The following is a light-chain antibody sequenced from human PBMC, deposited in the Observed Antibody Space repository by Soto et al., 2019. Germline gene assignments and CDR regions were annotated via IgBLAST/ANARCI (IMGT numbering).Light chain of an antibody. CDR1: EDISNY. V-gene: IGKV1-27*01. J-gene: IGKJ1*01. CDR2: GAS. Sequence: DIPMTQSPSSLSASVGDRVTITCRASEDISNYLAWYQQKPGKVPKLLIYGASTLQSGVPSRFSGSGSGTDFTLTISSLQTEDVANYYCQNYNRAPWTFGQGTKVESK. CDR3: QNYNRAPWT.